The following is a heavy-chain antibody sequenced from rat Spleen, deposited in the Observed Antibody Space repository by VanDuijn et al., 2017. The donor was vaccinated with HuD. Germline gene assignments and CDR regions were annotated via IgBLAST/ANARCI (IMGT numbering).Heavy chain of an antibody. CDR2: IWTTGNT. V-gene: IGHV2-43*01. Sequence: QVQLKESGPGLVQPSQTLSLTCTVSGFSLTSYHVSWVRQAPGKGLEWMGVIWTTGNTVYNSLLTSRLTSTRDTSKSQMFLKMNRLQTEDTASYYCDRAGRNWELAYWGQGTLVTVSS. CDR1: GFSLTSYH. J-gene: IGHJ3*01. D-gene: IGHD5-1*01. CDR3: DRAGRNWELAY.